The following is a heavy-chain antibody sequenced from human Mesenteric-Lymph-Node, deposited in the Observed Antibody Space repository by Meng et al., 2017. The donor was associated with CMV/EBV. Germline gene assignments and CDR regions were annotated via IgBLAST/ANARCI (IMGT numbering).Heavy chain of an antibody. Sequence: QVHLVHSEAAVKKPWASVQVSCKASGYTFSSYAMHWVRQAPGQRLEWMGWINIVEDKTKTSENFQGRVTLTRDTSANTAYMELRSLRSDDTAVYYCARTNNWGFDYWGQGTLVTVSS. V-gene: IGHV1-3*04. CDR2: INIVEDKT. CDR3: ARTNNWGFDY. D-gene: IGHD3-16*01. CDR1: GYTFSSYA. J-gene: IGHJ4*02.